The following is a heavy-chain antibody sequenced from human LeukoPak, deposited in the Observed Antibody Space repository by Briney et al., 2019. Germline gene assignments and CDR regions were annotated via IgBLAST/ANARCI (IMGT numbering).Heavy chain of an antibody. CDR2: IYTSGST. D-gene: IGHD3-22*01. CDR1: GGSISSYY. Sequence: ETLSLTCTVSGGSISSYYWSWIRQPAGKGLEWIGRIYTSGSTNYNPSLKSRVTMSVDTSKNQFSLKLSSVTAADSAVYYCARDRWDSSGYYYSWFDPWGQGTLVTVSS. V-gene: IGHV4-4*07. J-gene: IGHJ5*02. CDR3: ARDRWDSSGYYYSWFDP.